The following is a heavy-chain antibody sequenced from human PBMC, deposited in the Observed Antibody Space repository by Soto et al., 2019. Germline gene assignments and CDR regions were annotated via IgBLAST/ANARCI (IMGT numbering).Heavy chain of an antibody. CDR3: VGTYYYGSGTLPDAFDI. CDR1: SGSISSSNW. J-gene: IGHJ3*02. V-gene: IGHV4-4*02. Sequence: QVQLQESGPGLVKPSGTLSLTCAVSSGSISSSNWWSWVRQPPGKGLEWIGEIYHSGSTNYNPSLKSRVTISVDKSKNQLSLKLSSVTAADTAVYYCVGTYYYGSGTLPDAFDIWGQGTMVTVSS. D-gene: IGHD3-10*01. CDR2: IYHSGST.